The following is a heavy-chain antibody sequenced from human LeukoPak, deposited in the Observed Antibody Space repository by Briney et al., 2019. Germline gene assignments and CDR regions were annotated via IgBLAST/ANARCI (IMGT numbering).Heavy chain of an antibody. D-gene: IGHD2-15*01. CDR3: ARGGCSGGSCYSGFDS. CDR1: GFTFSSYA. CDR2: ISGSGGST. V-gene: IGHV3-23*01. Sequence: TGGSLRLSCAASGFTFSSYAMSWVRQAPGKGLEWVSAISGSGGSTYYADSVKGRFTISRDNSKNTLYLQMNSLRAEDTAVYYCARGGCSGGSCYSGFDSWGQGTLVPVSS. J-gene: IGHJ4*02.